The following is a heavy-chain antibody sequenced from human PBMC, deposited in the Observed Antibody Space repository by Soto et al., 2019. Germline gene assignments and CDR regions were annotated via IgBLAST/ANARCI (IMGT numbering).Heavy chain of an antibody. CDR3: ARDHLILPAHDFFYGSDV. J-gene: IGHJ6*02. CDR1: GFTFSMYS. D-gene: IGHD2-21*02. V-gene: IGHV3-7*03. CDR2: IPQDGVDG. Sequence: GGALRLSCEVSGFTFSMYSMSWVRQSPGKGLEWVAKIPQDGVDGHYADSVKGRCTISRDNGKNSLYLQLNNLRAEDAAVYYCARDHLILPAHDFFYGSDVWGRGATVTVSS.